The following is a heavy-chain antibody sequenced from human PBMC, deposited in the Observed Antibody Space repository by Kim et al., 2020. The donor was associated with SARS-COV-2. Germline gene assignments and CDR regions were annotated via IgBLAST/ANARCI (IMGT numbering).Heavy chain of an antibody. Sequence: ASVKVSCKASGYTFTSYGISWVRQAPGQGLEWMGWISAYNGNTNYAQKLQGRVTMTTDTSTSTAYMELRSLRSDDTAVYYCARLKYSSGWYGWFDPGAREPWSPSPQ. CDR1: GYTFTSYG. D-gene: IGHD6-19*01. CDR2: ISAYNGNT. V-gene: IGHV1-18*01. CDR3: ARLKYSSGWYGWFDP. J-gene: IGHJ5*02.